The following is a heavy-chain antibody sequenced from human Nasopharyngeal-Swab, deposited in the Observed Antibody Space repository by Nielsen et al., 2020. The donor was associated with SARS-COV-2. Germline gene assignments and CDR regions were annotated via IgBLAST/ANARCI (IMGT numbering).Heavy chain of an antibody. J-gene: IGHJ6*02. CDR1: GYTFTSYD. D-gene: IGHD3-10*01. V-gene: IGHV1-8*01. CDR2: MNPNSGNT. CDR3: ARDRYYGSGSYYMGVYSPPKDYGMDV. Sequence: ASVKVSCKASGYTFTSYDINWVRQATGQGLEWMGWMNPNSGNTGYAQKFQGRVTMTRNTSISTAYMELRSLRSDDTAVYYCARDRYYGSGSYYMGVYSPPKDYGMDVWGQGTTVTVPS.